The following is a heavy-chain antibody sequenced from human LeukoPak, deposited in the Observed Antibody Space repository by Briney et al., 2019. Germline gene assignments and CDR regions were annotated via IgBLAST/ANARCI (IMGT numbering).Heavy chain of an antibody. V-gene: IGHV3-23*01. CDR2: SGDSDGST. CDR1: GFTFSGSG. Sequence: PGGSLRLSCAASGFTFSGSGMSWVRQAPGKGLEWISSSGDSDGSTYYADSLKGRFTISRDNSKNTLYLQMNNLRAEDTAVYYCARDLELRYFDCDAFDLWGQGTMVTVSS. J-gene: IGHJ3*01. CDR3: ARDLELRYFDCDAFDL. D-gene: IGHD3-9*01.